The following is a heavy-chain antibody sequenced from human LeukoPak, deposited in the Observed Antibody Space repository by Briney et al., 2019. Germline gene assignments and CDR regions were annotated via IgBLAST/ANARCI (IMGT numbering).Heavy chain of an antibody. CDR3: ARGRRGYSSSFWFDP. D-gene: IGHD6-13*01. J-gene: IGHJ5*02. V-gene: IGHV4-34*01. CDR2: INHSGST. CDR1: GGSFSGYY. Sequence: PSETLSLTCAVYGGSFSGYYWSWIRQPPGKGLEWIGEINHSGSTNYNPSLKSRVIISVDTSKNQFSLNLRSVTAADTAVYYCARGRRGYSSSFWFDPWGQGTLVTVSS.